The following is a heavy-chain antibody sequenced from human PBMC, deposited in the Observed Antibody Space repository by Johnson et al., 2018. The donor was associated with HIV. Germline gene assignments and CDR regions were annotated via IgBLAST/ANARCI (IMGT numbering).Heavy chain of an antibody. J-gene: IGHJ3*02. CDR1: GFTFSDHY. V-gene: IGHV3-30*02. CDR3: AKTEDAFDI. Sequence: QVQLVESGGGLVKPGGSLRLSCAGSGFTFSDHYMSWVRQAPGKGLEWVAFIRYDGSNKYYADSVKGRFTISRDNSKNTLYLQMNSLRAEDTAVYYCAKTEDAFDIWGQGTGVTISS. CDR2: IRYDGSNK.